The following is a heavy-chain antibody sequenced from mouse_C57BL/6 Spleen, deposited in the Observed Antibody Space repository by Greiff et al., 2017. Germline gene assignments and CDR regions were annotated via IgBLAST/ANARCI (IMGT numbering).Heavy chain of an antibody. CDR3: ARRGGYGTVYYALDY. CDR2: ISSGSSSI. V-gene: IGHV5-17*01. J-gene: IGHJ4*01. CDR1: GFTFSDYG. Sequence: EVKLVESGGGLVKPGGSLKLSCAASGFTFSDYGMHWVRQAPEKGLEWVAYISSGSSSIYYADTVKGRVTISRDNAKNTLFLQMTSLRSEDTAMYYCARRGGYGTVYYALDYWGQGTTVTVSS. D-gene: IGHD2-1*01.